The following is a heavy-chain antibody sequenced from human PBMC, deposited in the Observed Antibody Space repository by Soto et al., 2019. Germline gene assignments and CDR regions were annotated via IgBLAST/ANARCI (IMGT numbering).Heavy chain of an antibody. CDR3: SRLDYGDYPYSLDY. J-gene: IGHJ4*02. D-gene: IGHD4-17*01. V-gene: IGHV1-18*01. CDR2: ISPSTGNT. CDR1: GYTFTTYG. Sequence: ASVKVSCKTSGYTFTTYGVNWVRQAPGQGLEWMGWISPSTGNTNFAQNLRDRLTMITDTYTTTVYMELRSLRPDDTAVYYCSRLDYGDYPYSLDYWGQGTLVTVSS.